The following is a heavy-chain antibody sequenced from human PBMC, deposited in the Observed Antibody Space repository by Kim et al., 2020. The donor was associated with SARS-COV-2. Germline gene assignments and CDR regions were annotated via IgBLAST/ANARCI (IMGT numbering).Heavy chain of an antibody. D-gene: IGHD2-2*01. CDR3: ARLIQRLSSKTPNGMDV. Sequence: LMSRVTKSVDTSKNQFSLKLSTVTAADTAVYYCARLIQRLSSKTPNGMDVWGQGTTVTVSS. J-gene: IGHJ6*02. V-gene: IGHV4-34*01.